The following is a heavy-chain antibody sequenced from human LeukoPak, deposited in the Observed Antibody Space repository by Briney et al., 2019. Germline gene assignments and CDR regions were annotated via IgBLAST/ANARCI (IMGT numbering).Heavy chain of an antibody. J-gene: IGHJ2*01. CDR3: ARDLYCSGGSCYSMVTPYWYFDL. Sequence: SETLSLTCTVSGGSISSSSYYWGWIRQPPGKGLEWIGSIYYSGSTYYNPSLKSRVTISVDTSKNQFPLKLSSVTAADTAVYYCARDLYCSGGSCYSMVTPYWYFDLWGRGTLVTVSS. V-gene: IGHV4-39*06. CDR2: IYYSGST. CDR1: GGSISSSSYY. D-gene: IGHD2-15*01.